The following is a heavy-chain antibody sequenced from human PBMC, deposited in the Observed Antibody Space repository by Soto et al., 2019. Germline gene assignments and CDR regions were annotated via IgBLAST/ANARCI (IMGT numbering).Heavy chain of an antibody. Sequence: QVQLQESGPGLVKPSQTLSLTCTVSGGSISSGDYYWSWIRQPPGKGLEWIGYIYYSGSTYYNPALKGRVTISVDTSKNHFSRKRSSGTAADTAVYYCARAVRGSYYDYWGQGTLVTVSS. D-gene: IGHD1-26*01. CDR2: IYYSGST. J-gene: IGHJ4*02. V-gene: IGHV4-30-4*01. CDR1: GGSISSGDYY. CDR3: ARAVRGSYYDY.